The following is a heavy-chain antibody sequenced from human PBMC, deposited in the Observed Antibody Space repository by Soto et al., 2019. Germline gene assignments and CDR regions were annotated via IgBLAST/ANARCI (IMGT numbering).Heavy chain of an antibody. CDR2: IYNSGST. CDR1: GGSISSYY. J-gene: IGHJ4*02. CDR3: ASSYGSCFDY. V-gene: IGHV4-59*08. Sequence: QVQLQESGPGLVKPSETLSLTCTVSGGSISSYYWSWIRQPPGKGLESLGYIYNSGSTNYNPSLKSLVTISVDTSKNQFSLSLSSVTAADTAVHYGASSYGSCFDYWGQGTLVTVSS. D-gene: IGHD5-18*01.